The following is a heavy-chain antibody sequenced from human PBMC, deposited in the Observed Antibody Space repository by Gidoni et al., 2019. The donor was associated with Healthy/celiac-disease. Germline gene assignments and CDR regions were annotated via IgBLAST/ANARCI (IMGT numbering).Heavy chain of an antibody. V-gene: IGHV3-9*01. CDR3: AKDTLAYDFWSGYTFDP. CDR1: GFTFDAYA. CDR2: ISWNSGSI. J-gene: IGHJ5*02. D-gene: IGHD3-3*01. Sequence: EVQLVESGGGLVQPGRSLRLSCAASGFTFDAYAMHWVRQAPGKGLEWVAGISWNSGSIGYADSVKGRFTISRDNAKNSLYLQMNSLRAEDTALYYCAKDTLAYDFWSGYTFDPWGQGTLVTVSS.